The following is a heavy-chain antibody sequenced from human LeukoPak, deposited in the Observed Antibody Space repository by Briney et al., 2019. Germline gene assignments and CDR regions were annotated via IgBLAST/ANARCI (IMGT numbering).Heavy chain of an antibody. V-gene: IGHV4-38-2*01. D-gene: IGHD3-3*01. CDR2: IFHSGTT. Sequence: SETLSPTCAVSGYSISNGYYWVWIRQPPGKGLEWIGSIFHSGTTYYNPSLKSRVIISVDTSKNQFSLRLSSVTAADTAVYYCARSRLRPGQRVGYFDLWGRGTLVTVSS. CDR1: GYSISNGYY. J-gene: IGHJ2*01. CDR3: ARSRLRPGQRVGYFDL.